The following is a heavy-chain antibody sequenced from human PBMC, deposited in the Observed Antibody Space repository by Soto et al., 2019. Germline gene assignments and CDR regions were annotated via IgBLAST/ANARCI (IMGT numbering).Heavy chain of an antibody. CDR3: AKDLALKVRGPLGWFDY. D-gene: IGHD3-10*01. V-gene: IGHV3-23*01. CDR2: ISGSGGST. Sequence: GGSLRLSCAASGFTFSSYAMSWVRQAPGKGLEWVSAISGSGGSTYYADSVKGRFTNSRDNSKKPLYLQMNSLRAEDTAVYYCAKDLALKVRGPLGWFDYWGQGTLVTVSS. J-gene: IGHJ4*02. CDR1: GFTFSSYA.